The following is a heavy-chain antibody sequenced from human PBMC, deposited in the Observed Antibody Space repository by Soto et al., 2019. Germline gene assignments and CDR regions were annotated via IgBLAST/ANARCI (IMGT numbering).Heavy chain of an antibody. CDR2: ISYDGSNK. D-gene: IGHD2-21*01. Sequence: XGSLRLSCAASGFTFSSYAMHWVRQAPGKGLEWVAVISYDGSNKYYADSVKGRFTISRDNSKNTLYLQMNSLRAEDTAVYYCARDGGERLDYWGQGTLVTVSS. J-gene: IGHJ4*02. CDR3: ARDGGERLDY. V-gene: IGHV3-30-3*01. CDR1: GFTFSSYA.